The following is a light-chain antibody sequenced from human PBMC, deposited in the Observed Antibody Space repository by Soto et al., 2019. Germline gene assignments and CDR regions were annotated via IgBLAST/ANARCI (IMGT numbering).Light chain of an antibody. CDR3: QQYGSSPPRS. CDR1: QSISGSS. Sequence: EFVLTQSPGTLSLSPGERATLSCRASQSISGSSLAWYQQKPGQAPRLLIYDASSRAAGIPDSFSGSGSGTDFTLTISRLEPEDFAVYYCQQYGSSPPRSFGGGTKV. J-gene: IGKJ4*01. CDR2: DAS. V-gene: IGKV3-20*01.